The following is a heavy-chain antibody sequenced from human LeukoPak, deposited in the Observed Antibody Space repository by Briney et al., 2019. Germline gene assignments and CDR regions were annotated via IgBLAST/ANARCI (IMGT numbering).Heavy chain of an antibody. CDR1: GYTFTSYY. D-gene: IGHD3-16*02. V-gene: IGHV1-46*01. CDR2: INPSGGST. Sequence: GASVKVSCKASGYTFTSYYMHWVRQAPGQGLEWMGIINPSGGSTSYAQKFQSRVTMTRDTSTSTVYMELSSLRSEDTAVYYCARDAYDYVWGSYRYSLDYWGQGTLVTVSS. J-gene: IGHJ4*02. CDR3: ARDAYDYVWGSYRYSLDY.